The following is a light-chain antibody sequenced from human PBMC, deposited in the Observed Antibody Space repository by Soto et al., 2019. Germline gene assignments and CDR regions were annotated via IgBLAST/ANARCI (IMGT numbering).Light chain of an antibody. Sequence: EIVLTQSPGTLSVSPGERATLSCRASQSVSVNLAWYQQKPGQAPRLLIYGVSTRATGIPARFSGSGSGTEFTLTISSLQSEDSAVYYCQQFKNWPWTFGQGTKVDIK. CDR2: GVS. CDR1: QSVSVN. J-gene: IGKJ1*01. V-gene: IGKV3-15*01. CDR3: QQFKNWPWT.